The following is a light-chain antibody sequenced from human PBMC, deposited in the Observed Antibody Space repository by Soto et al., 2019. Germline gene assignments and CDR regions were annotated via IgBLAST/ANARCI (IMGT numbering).Light chain of an antibody. CDR2: EVS. J-gene: IGLJ1*01. CDR3: SSYTINSALYV. Sequence: QSVLTQPASVSGSPGRSITISCTGTSSDVGSYQYVSWYQQHPGKAPKLIIYEVSNRPSGVSNRFSGSKSGNTASLTISGLQAEDDGDYYCSSYTINSALYVFGSGTKVTVL. CDR1: SSDVGSYQY. V-gene: IGLV2-14*01.